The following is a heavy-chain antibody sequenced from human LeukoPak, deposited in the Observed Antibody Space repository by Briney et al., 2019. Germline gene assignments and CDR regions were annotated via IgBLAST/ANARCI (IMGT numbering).Heavy chain of an antibody. V-gene: IGHV1-2*02. D-gene: IGHD3-16*01. CDR2: IYPDRGGT. Sequence: ASVKVSCKTSGFTFTNHYMFWVRQAPGQGLEWVGWIYPDRGGTNYAQKFQGRVTMTRDTSISTAYMELSRLRSDDTAVYYCARDSSHLYANYYYYYGMDVWGQGTTVTVSS. CDR1: GFTFTNHY. J-gene: IGHJ6*02. CDR3: ARDSSHLYANYYYYYGMDV.